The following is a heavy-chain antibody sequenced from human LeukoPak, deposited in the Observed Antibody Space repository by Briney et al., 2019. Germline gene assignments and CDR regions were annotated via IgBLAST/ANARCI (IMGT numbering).Heavy chain of an antibody. V-gene: IGHV4-39*01. Sequence: MPSETLSLTCAVYGGSFSGYYWGWIRQPPGKGLEWIGSIYYSGSTYYNPSLKSRVTISVDTSKNQFSLKLSSVTAADTAVYYCARPGYYYGSGSLTPSYYFDYWGQGTLVTVSS. CDR2: IYYSGST. J-gene: IGHJ4*02. CDR1: GGSFSGYY. D-gene: IGHD3-10*01. CDR3: ARPGYYYGSGSLTPSYYFDY.